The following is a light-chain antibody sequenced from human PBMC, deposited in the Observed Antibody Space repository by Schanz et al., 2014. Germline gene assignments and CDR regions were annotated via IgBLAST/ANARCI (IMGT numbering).Light chain of an antibody. J-gene: IGKJ1*01. Sequence: DIELTQFPATLSVSPGERATLSCRASQSVNFNLAWYQQKPGQAPRLVIYGASTRATGIPARFSGSRSGTEFNFTISSLQTEDFAVYYCQQYNKWPPWTFGQGTRVEIK. CDR1: QSVNFN. V-gene: IGKV3-15*01. CDR2: GAS. CDR3: QQYNKWPPWT.